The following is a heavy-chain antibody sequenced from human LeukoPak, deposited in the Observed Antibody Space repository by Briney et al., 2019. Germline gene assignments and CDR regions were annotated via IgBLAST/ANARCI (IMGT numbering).Heavy chain of an antibody. CDR2: ISYDGSNK. CDR1: GFTFSSYG. Sequence: TGGSLRLSCAASGFTFSSYGMHWVRQAPGKGLEWVAVISYDGSNKYYADSVKGRFTISRDNSKNTLYLQMNSLRAEDTAVYYCARDPQGSYYYMDVWGKGTTVTVSS. J-gene: IGHJ6*03. CDR3: ARDPQGSYYYMDV. V-gene: IGHV3-30*03.